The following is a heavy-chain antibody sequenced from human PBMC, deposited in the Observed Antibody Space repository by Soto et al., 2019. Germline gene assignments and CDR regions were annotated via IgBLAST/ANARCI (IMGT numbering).Heavy chain of an antibody. CDR2: IHYSGST. Sequence: SETLSLTCTVSGGSISSYYLSWIRQPPGKGLEWIGYIHYSGSTNYNPSLKSRVTMSVDTPKNQFSLKLTSVNAADTAVYYCTRSGDAYENGPWGQGTRITVAS. CDR1: GGSISSYY. V-gene: IGHV4-59*01. J-gene: IGHJ5*02. D-gene: IGHD3-16*01. CDR3: TRSGDAYENGP.